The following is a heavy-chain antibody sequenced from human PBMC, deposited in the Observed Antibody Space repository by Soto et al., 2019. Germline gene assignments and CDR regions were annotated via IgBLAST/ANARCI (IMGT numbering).Heavy chain of an antibody. CDR2: LSGSGVST. Sequence: GGSLRLSCAASGFTFSSYAMSWVRQAPGKGLEWVSALSGSGVSTYYADSVKGRFTISRDNSKNTLYLQMNSLRAEDTAVYYCAKDRPYYYHSSGSYGGQGSLVTVSS. V-gene: IGHV3-23*01. D-gene: IGHD3-22*01. J-gene: IGHJ4*02. CDR3: AKDRPYYYHSSGSY. CDR1: GFTFSSYA.